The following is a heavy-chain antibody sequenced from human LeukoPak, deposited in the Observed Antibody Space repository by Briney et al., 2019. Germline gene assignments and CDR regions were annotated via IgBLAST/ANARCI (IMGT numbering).Heavy chain of an antibody. V-gene: IGHV1-18*01. CDR2: ISAYNGNT. Sequence: ASVKVSCKASGYTFTSYGISWVRQAPGQGLEWMGWISAYNGNTNYAQKLQGRVTMTTDTSTSTAYMELRSLRSDDTAVYYCARDGIEEWLDYYFGYWGQGTLVTVSS. CDR1: GYTFTSYG. CDR3: ARDGIEEWLDYYFGY. D-gene: IGHD6-19*01. J-gene: IGHJ4*02.